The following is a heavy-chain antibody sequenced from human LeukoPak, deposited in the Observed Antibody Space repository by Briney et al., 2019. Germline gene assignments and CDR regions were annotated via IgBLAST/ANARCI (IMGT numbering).Heavy chain of an antibody. CDR2: ISRSGSAI. D-gene: IGHD4-23*01. CDR3: AKEYGGNDPVFQH. J-gene: IGHJ1*01. V-gene: IGHV3-11*04. Sequence: GGSLRLSCAASGFTFSDYYMSWIRQPPGKGLEWVSFISRSGSAIYYADSVKGRFTISRDNSKNTLYLQMNSLRAEDTAVYYCAKEYGGNDPVFQHWGQGTLVTVSS. CDR1: GFTFSDYY.